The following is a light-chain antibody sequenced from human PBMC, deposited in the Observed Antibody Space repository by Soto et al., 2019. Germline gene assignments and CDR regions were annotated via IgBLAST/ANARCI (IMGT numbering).Light chain of an antibody. CDR3: CSYTSLSTVV. J-gene: IGLJ2*01. CDR1: SSDVGGYNH. Sequence: QAVVTQPASVSGSPGQSITISCTGTSSDVGGYNHVSWYQHSPGKAPKLILFAVSDRPSGVSHRFSGSKSGNTASLTISGLQAEDEADYYCCSYTSLSTVVFGGGTKLTV. V-gene: IGLV2-14*01. CDR2: AVS.